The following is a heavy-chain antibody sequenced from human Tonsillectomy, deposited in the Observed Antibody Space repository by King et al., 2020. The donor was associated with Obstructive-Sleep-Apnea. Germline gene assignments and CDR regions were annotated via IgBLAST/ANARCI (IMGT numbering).Heavy chain of an antibody. CDR3: ARVVYFSSGLLEYYFDS. CDR2: FNPSGGST. J-gene: IGHJ4*02. V-gene: IGHV1-46*01. Sequence: LQLVQSGAEVKKPGASVKVSCEASGYTFTSYYMHWVRQAPGQGLEWMGIFNPSGGSTNYAQKFQDRVTMTWDTSTTTVYMELISLRSEDTAVYYCARVVYFSSGLLEYYFDSWGQGTLVTVSS. D-gene: IGHD3-10*01. CDR1: GYTFTSYY.